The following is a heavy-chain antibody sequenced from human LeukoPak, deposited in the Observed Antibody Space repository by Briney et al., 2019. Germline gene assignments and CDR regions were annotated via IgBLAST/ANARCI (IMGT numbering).Heavy chain of an antibody. Sequence: ASVKVSCTASGYTFTSYAMHWVRQAPGQRLEWMGWINAGNGNTKYSQKFQGRVTITRDTSASTAYMELSSLRSEDTAVYYCAVDYGDHMRIDYWGQGTLVTVSS. CDR1: GYTFTSYA. D-gene: IGHD4-17*01. CDR3: AVDYGDHMRIDY. J-gene: IGHJ4*02. CDR2: INAGNGNT. V-gene: IGHV1-3*01.